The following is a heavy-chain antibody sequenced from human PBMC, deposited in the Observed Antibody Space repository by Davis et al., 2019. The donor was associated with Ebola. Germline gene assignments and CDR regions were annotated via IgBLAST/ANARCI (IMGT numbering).Heavy chain of an antibody. CDR2: IKPDGCEK. D-gene: IGHD7-27*01. CDR3: AKVPTRDLSPGY. J-gene: IGHJ4*02. V-gene: IGHV3-7*01. Sequence: GESLKISCETSGFTFSAYWMSWVRQTPGKGLEWVANIKPDGCEKFYVDSVKGRFTISRDNAKNSLYLQMNSLRAEDTAMYYCAKVPTRDLSPGYWGQGTLVTVSS. CDR1: GFTFSAYW.